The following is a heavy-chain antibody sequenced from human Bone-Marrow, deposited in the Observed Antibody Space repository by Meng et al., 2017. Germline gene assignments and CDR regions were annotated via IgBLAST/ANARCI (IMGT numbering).Heavy chain of an antibody. J-gene: IGHJ6*02. D-gene: IGHD3-10*01. CDR1: GGSFSGYY. CDR3: ARGITMVRGVQNDYYYYGMDV. CDR2: INHSGST. V-gene: IGHV4-34*01. Sequence: GSLRLSCAVYGGSFSGYYWSWIRQPPGKGLEWIGEINHSGSTNYNPSLKSRVTISVDTSKNQFSLKLSSVTAADTAVYYCARGITMVRGVQNDYYYYGMDVWGQGTTVTVSS.